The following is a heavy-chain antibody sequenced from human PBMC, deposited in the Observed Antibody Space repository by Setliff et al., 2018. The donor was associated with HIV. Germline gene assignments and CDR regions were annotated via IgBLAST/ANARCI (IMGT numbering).Heavy chain of an antibody. CDR1: GYILTELS. D-gene: IGHD6-19*01. CDR2: FDPEDGET. J-gene: IGHJ1*01. Sequence: ASVKVSCKVSGYILTELSRHWVRQAPGKGLGWMGGFDPEDGETISAQKFQGRVTMTEDTSTDTAYMELRSLRSEDTAVYYCSTSPRGLGVAATGRRYLHHWGQGTLVTSPQ. V-gene: IGHV1-24*01. CDR3: STSPRGLGVAATGRRYLHH.